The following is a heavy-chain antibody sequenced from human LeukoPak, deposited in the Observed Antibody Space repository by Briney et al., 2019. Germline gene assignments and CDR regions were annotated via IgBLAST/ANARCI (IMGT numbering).Heavy chain of an antibody. Sequence: SETLSLTCSVSDDSITMYYWTWIRQPPGKGLEWIGYVDHTGSTNFNPTLNGRVSISRDTTKNLFSLRLRSVTAADTAVYFCARGRVSSSTWYSTYYYYFYMDVWGKGTTVTVSS. CDR2: VDHTGST. V-gene: IGHV4-59*01. CDR1: DDSITMYY. J-gene: IGHJ6*03. CDR3: ARGRVSSSTWYSTYYYYFYMDV. D-gene: IGHD1-1*01.